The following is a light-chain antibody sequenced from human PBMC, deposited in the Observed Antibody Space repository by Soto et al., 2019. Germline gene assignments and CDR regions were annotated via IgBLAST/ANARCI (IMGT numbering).Light chain of an antibody. V-gene: IGKV3-20*01. J-gene: IGKJ4*01. CDR3: QQYVNSPLT. CDR1: QSISNIH. Sequence: EIVLTQSPGTLSLSPGERATLSCRASQSISNIHLAWYQQKPGQAPRLLSYCASSRATVISDRFSGSGSGTYFTLTISRLQPENFAVFYCQQYVNSPLTFGGGTKVEIK. CDR2: CAS.